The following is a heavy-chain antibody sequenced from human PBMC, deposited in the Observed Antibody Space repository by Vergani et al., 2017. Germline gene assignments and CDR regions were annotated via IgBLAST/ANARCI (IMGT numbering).Heavy chain of an antibody. CDR2: ISGSGGST. D-gene: IGHD2-21*02. Sequence: EVQLLESGGGLVQPGGSLRLSCAASGFTFSSYAMSWVRQAPGKGLEWVSAISGSGGSTYYADSVKGRFTISRDNSKNTLYPQMNSLRAEDTAVYYCAPTLAYCGGDCYPAPFDFDYWGQGTLVTVSS. CDR3: APTLAYCGGDCYPAPFDFDY. CDR1: GFTFSSYA. V-gene: IGHV3-23*01. J-gene: IGHJ4*02.